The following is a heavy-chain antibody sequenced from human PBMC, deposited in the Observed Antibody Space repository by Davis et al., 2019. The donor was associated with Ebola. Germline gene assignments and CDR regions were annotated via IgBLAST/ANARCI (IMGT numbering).Heavy chain of an antibody. V-gene: IGHV3-23*01. CDR1: GFTFSSYA. Sequence: GESLKISCAASGFTFSSYAMSWVRQAPGKGLEWVSAISGSGGSTNYADSVKGRFTISRDNAKNSLYLQMNSLRAEDTAVYYCARAAAARHSWFDPWGQGTLVTVSS. D-gene: IGHD6-6*01. CDR3: ARAAAARHSWFDP. J-gene: IGHJ5*02. CDR2: ISGSGGST.